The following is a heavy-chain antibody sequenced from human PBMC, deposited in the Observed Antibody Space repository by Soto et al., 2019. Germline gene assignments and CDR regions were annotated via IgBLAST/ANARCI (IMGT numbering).Heavy chain of an antibody. D-gene: IGHD2-2*01. V-gene: IGHV3-7*01. J-gene: IGHJ6*03. CDR1: GFTFSSYW. CDR3: ARNQDRYYYYYYMDV. Sequence: GGSLRLSCAASGFTFSSYWMSWVRQAPGKGLEWVANIKQDGSEKYYVDSVKGRFTISRDNAKNSLYLQMNSLRAEDTAVYYCARNQDRYYYYYYMDVWGKGTTVTVSS. CDR2: IKQDGSEK.